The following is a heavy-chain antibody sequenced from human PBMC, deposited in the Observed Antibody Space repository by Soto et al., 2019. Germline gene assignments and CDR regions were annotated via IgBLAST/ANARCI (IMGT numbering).Heavy chain of an antibody. CDR1: GFTFSSYA. J-gene: IGHJ5*02. D-gene: IGHD3-3*01. V-gene: IGHV3-23*01. CDR2: ISVSGGST. Sequence: GGSLRLSCTASGFTFSSYAMSWVRQAPGKGLEWVSAISVSGGSTYYADSVNGRFTISRDNSKNTLYLQMNSLRAEDTAVYYCAKGPLALRFPWGQGTLVTVSS. CDR3: AKGPLALRFP.